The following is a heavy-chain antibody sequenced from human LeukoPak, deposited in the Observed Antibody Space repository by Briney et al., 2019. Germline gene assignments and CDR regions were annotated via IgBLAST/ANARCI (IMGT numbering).Heavy chain of an antibody. CDR1: GFXFSSFW. Sequence: GGSLRLSCAASGFXFSSFWIHWVRQAPGKGLVWVSRINSDGSGTTYTDSVKGRFTISRDNAKNTLYLQMNSLRAEDTAVYYCARDLTNGALDYWGQGTLVTVS. V-gene: IGHV3-74*01. J-gene: IGHJ4*02. CDR3: ARDLTNGALDY. D-gene: IGHD1-1*01. CDR2: INSDGSGT.